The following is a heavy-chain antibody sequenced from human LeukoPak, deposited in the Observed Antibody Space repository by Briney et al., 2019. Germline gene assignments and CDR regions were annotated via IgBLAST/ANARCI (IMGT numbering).Heavy chain of an antibody. V-gene: IGHV3-23*01. CDR3: ARGGRGSAAVVAPRSFDI. CDR2: ISDGGGST. CDR1: GFTFSSYA. J-gene: IGHJ3*02. D-gene: IGHD3-22*01. Sequence: GGSLRLSCAASGFTFSSYAMSWVRQAPGKGLEWVSAISDGGGSTYYADSVKGRFIISRDISKNTLYLQMNSLRAEDSALYYCARGGRGSAAVVAPRSFDIWGQGTMVTVSS.